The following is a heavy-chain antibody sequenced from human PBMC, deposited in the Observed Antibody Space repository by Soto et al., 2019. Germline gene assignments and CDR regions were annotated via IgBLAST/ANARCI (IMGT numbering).Heavy chain of an antibody. CDR3: AKDGKSSWYNPYNWFDP. CDR2: ISGSGGST. Sequence: GGSLRLSCAASGFTFSSYAMSWVRQAPGKGLEWVSAISGSGGSTYYADSVKGRFTISRDNSKNTLYLQMNSLRAEDTAVYYCAKDGKSSWYNPYNWFDPWGQGTLVTVSS. J-gene: IGHJ5*02. V-gene: IGHV3-23*01. D-gene: IGHD6-13*01. CDR1: GFTFSSYA.